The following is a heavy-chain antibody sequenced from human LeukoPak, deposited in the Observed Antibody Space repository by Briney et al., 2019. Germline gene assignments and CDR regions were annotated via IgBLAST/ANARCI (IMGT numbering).Heavy chain of an antibody. CDR3: ARDRRNFWSGYYYADHRDWPY. Sequence: GASVKVSCKASGYTFTSYGISWVRQAPGQGLEWMGWISAYNGNTNYAQKLQGRVAMTTDTSTSTAYMELRSLRSDDTAVYYCARDRRNFWSGYYYADHRDWPYWGQGTLVTVSS. V-gene: IGHV1-18*01. CDR1: GYTFTSYG. J-gene: IGHJ4*02. CDR2: ISAYNGNT. D-gene: IGHD3-3*01.